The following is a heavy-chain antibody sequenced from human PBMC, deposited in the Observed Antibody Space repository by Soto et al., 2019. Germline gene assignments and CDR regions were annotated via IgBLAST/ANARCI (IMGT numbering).Heavy chain of an antibody. CDR2: INHSGRT. CDR3: ARRQDYYGSGNYFRHATYTDY. D-gene: IGHD3-10*01. CDR1: GGSFRAYY. Sequence: SETLSLTCAVYGGSFRAYYWSCIRQPPWKGLEWIGEINHSGRTNYNSSLKSRVTMSVDTSNNQFSLKLSPVSAADTAVYYCARRQDYYGSGNYFRHATYTDYWGQGPLVTVSS. V-gene: IGHV4-34*01. J-gene: IGHJ4*02.